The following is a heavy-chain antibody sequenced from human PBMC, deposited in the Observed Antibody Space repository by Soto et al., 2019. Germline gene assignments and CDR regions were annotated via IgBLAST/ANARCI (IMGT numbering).Heavy chain of an antibody. D-gene: IGHD3-22*01. V-gene: IGHV4-61*01. CDR1: GGSLRSGSYY. CDR3: ARDSSGRHDY. J-gene: IGHJ4*02. CDR2: SYHGGAT. Sequence: SETLSLTCTVSGGSLRSGSYYWSWIRQPPGKGLEWIGYSYHGGATTYNTSLKSRVTISVDTSKNQFFLKVNSVTAADTAVYFCARDSSGRHDYWGQGTPVTVSS.